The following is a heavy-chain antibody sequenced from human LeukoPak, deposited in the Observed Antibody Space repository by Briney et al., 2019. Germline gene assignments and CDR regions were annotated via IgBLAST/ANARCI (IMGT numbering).Heavy chain of an antibody. J-gene: IGHJ5*02. CDR1: GFTFTSYA. Sequence: SVKVSCKASGFTFTSYAISWVRQAPGQGLEWMGGIIPIFGTANYAQKFQGRVTITADESTSTAYMELSSLRSEDTAVYYCARDGVTALGYNWFDPWGQGTLVTVSS. CDR2: IIPIFGTA. V-gene: IGHV1-69*13. D-gene: IGHD2-21*02. CDR3: ARDGVTALGYNWFDP.